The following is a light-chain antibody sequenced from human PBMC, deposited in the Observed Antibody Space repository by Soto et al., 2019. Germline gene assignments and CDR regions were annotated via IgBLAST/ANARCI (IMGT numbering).Light chain of an antibody. V-gene: IGKV3-11*01. J-gene: IGKJ1*01. CDR3: QQRGTWPT. CDR2: DAS. CDR1: QSVSGY. Sequence: EIVLTQSPVTLSLSPGERATLSCTASQSVSGYVAWYQQKPGQAPRLLIYDASSRANGIPARFTGSGSGTDFSLTISSLEPEDFAVYYCQQRGTWPTFGQGTRVEI.